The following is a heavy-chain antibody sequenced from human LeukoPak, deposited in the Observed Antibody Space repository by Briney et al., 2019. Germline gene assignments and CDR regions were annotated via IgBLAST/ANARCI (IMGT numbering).Heavy chain of an antibody. CDR3: ASLAHFDGSTYYPDF. D-gene: IGHD3-22*01. J-gene: IGHJ4*02. Sequence: ASVKVSCKASGYTFTDHYLHWLRQAPGQGLEWMGWMHPNSGGTNYAQNFQGRVTMTRDTSITTAYMELSRLTSDDTAVYYCASLAHFDGSTYYPDFWGQGTLVTVSS. CDR2: MHPNSGGT. V-gene: IGHV1-2*02. CDR1: GYTFTDHY.